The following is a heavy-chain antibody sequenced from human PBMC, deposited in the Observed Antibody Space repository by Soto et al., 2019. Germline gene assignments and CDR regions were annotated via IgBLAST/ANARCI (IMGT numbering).Heavy chain of an antibody. J-gene: IGHJ4*02. CDR3: ARDPISARPFFDY. D-gene: IGHD6-6*01. V-gene: IGHV4-39*07. CDR1: GGSISSSSYY. Sequence: PSETLSLTCTVSGGSISSSSYYWGWIRQPPGKGLEWIGDIHYSGSTNYNPSLKSRVTISTDTSKNQFSLNLSSVTAADTAVYYCARDPISARPFFDYWGQGTLVTVSS. CDR2: IHYSGST.